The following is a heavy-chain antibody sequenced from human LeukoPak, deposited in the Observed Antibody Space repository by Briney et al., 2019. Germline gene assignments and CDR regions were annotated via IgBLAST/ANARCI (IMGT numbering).Heavy chain of an antibody. J-gene: IGHJ4*02. CDR2: INSDGSRT. D-gene: IGHD3-9*01. CDR1: GFTFSSYW. V-gene: IGHV3-74*01. Sequence: GGSLRFSCAASGFTFSSYWMHWVRHAPGQGLVWVSRINSDGSRTSYADSVKGRFTISRDNAKNTLYLQMNSLRAEDTAVYYCARDGPETGFYFDYWGQGTLVTVSS. CDR3: ARDGPETGFYFDY.